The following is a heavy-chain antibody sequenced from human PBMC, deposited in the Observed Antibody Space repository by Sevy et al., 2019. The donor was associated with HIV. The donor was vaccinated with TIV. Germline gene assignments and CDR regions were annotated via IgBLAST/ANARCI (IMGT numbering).Heavy chain of an antibody. V-gene: IGHV4-59*08. CDR2: IYYNGHI. J-gene: IGHJ4*02. Sequence: SETQSLTCTVSGGSSTSVYWNWIRQPPGKGLEWIANIYYNGHINYNPSLKSRVTISLDTSKNQFSLRLSYVTAADTAMYYCAGENAWGRGYSWGQGTLVTVSS. CDR1: GGSSTSVY. CDR3: AGENAWGRGYS. D-gene: IGHD1-26*01.